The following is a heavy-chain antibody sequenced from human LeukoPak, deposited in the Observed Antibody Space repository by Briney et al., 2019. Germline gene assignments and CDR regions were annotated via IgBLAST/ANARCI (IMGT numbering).Heavy chain of an antibody. V-gene: IGHV3-23*01. CDR2: ISGIGGNT. CDR1: GFTFSSFA. Sequence: GGSLRLSCAASGFTFSSFAMSWVRQAPGKGLEWVSAISGIGGNTYYADSVKGRCTISRDNSKNTLYLQMNSLRAEDTAVYYCANILYANSDDYWGQGTLVTVSS. CDR3: ANILYANSDDY. J-gene: IGHJ4*02. D-gene: IGHD3-10*01.